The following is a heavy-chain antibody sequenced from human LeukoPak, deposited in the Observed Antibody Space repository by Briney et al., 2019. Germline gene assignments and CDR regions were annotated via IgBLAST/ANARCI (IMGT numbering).Heavy chain of an antibody. D-gene: IGHD6-13*01. J-gene: IGHJ4*02. CDR3: AKVYSSSWARDPNFDY. Sequence: GGSLRLSCPASGFTFSNYAMSWVRQAPGKGLEWVSAISGSGGSTYYADSVKGRFTISRDNSKNTLYLQMNSLRAEDTAVYYCAKVYSSSWARDPNFDYWGQGTLVTVSS. CDR2: ISGSGGST. CDR1: GFTFSNYA. V-gene: IGHV3-23*01.